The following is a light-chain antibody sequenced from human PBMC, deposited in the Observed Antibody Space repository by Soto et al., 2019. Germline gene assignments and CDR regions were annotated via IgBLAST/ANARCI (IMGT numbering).Light chain of an antibody. J-gene: IGKJ4*01. V-gene: IGKV1-16*01. Sequence: DIQMTQSPSSLSASVGDSVTITCRASQGINKVLAWFQQKPGTAPKSLISTASRLQSGVPSRFSGSGSGTHFTLTINTLQPEDFATYYCQQYESFPLTFGGGTRVEIK. CDR3: QQYESFPLT. CDR1: QGINKV. CDR2: TAS.